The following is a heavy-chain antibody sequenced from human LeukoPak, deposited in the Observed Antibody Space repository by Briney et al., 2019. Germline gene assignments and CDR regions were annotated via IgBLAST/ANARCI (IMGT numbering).Heavy chain of an antibody. CDR3: GRDRHWNQGNFDY. D-gene: IGHD1-1*01. CDR1: GYTITGYY. V-gene: IGHV1-2*02. Sequence: ASVKVSCKAFGYTITGYYIHWVRQAPGQGLEWMGWINPNNGGTNSAQKFQGRVTMTRDTPIGTAYMELNRLTYDDTAVYYCGRDRHWNQGNFDYWGQGTLVTVS. CDR2: INPNNGGT. J-gene: IGHJ4*02.